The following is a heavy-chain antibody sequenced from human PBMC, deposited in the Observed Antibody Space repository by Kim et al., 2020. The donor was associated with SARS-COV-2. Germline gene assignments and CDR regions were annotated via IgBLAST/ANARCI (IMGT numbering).Heavy chain of an antibody. CDR2: IYYSGNT. Sequence: SETLSLTCSVSGGSISSSDYYWSWIRQPPGKGLEWIATIYYSGNTYYNPSLKGRVTISVDTSKKQFSLRLSSVTAADAAVYYCARHLRNWYFDLWGRGTLVTLSS. V-gene: IGHV4-39*01. CDR3: ARHLRNWYFDL. J-gene: IGHJ2*01. CDR1: GGSISSSDYY.